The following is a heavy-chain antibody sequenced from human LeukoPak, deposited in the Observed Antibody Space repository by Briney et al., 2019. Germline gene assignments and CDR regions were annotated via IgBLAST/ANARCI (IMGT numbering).Heavy chain of an antibody. CDR1: GFTSSSYG. Sequence: PGGSLRLSCGASGFTSSSYGMHWVRQAPGKGLEWVAFIHYDGSSKYYADSVKGRFTISRDNSKNTLYLQMNSLRVEDTAVYYCAKDPTGTSAFDVWGQGTMVTVSS. J-gene: IGHJ3*01. CDR2: IHYDGSSK. V-gene: IGHV3-30*02. CDR3: AKDPTGTSAFDV. D-gene: IGHD1-1*01.